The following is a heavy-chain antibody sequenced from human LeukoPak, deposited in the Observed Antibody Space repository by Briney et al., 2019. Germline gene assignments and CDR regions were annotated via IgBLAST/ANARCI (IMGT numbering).Heavy chain of an antibody. CDR3: AKRFSGWYGVDY. Sequence: GGSLRLSCAASGFTFSSYAMSWVRQAPGKGLEWVSAITGSGGSTHYADSVKGRFTVSRDNSKNTLYLQMNSLRAEDTAVYYCAKRFSGWYGVDYWGQGTLVTVSS. CDR1: GFTFSSYA. D-gene: IGHD6-19*01. V-gene: IGHV3-23*01. J-gene: IGHJ4*02. CDR2: ITGSGGST.